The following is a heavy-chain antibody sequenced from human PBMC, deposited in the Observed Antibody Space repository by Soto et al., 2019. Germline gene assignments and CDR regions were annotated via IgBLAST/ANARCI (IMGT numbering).Heavy chain of an antibody. CDR2: IYHSGST. Sequence: SETLSLTCAVSGGSISSSNWWSWVRQPPGKGLEWIGEIYHSGSTNYNPSLKSRVTIPVDKSKNQFSLKLSSVTAADTAVYYCARGQGASLYFSGSGYHRGMEAAPPCFHPWGQETLFTAS. CDR1: GGSISSSNW. D-gene: IGHD6-13*01. J-gene: IGHJ5*02. CDR3: ARGQGASLYFSGSGYHRGMEAAPPCFHP. V-gene: IGHV4-4*02.